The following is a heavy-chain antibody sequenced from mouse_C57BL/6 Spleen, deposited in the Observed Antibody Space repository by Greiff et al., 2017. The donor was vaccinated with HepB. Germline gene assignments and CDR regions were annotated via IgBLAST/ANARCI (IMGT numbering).Heavy chain of an antibody. D-gene: IGHD1-1*01. CDR3: AREDGSTAY. Sequence: QVQLKQPGAELVRPGSSVKLSCKASGYTFTSYWMDWVKQRPGQGLEWIGNIYPSDSETHYNQKFKDKATLTVDKSSSTAYMQLSSLTSEDSAVYYCAREDGSTAYWGQGTLVTVSA. V-gene: IGHV1-61*01. J-gene: IGHJ3*01. CDR2: IYPSDSET. CDR1: GYTFTSYW.